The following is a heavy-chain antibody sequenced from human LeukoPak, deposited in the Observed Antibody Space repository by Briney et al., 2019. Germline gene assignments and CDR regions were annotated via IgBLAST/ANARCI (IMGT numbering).Heavy chain of an antibody. Sequence: SETLSLTCTVSGGSISSGDYYWSWIRHPPGKGLEWIGYIYYSGSTYYNPSLKSRVTISVDTSKNQFSLKLSSVTAADTAVYYCATGTYYYDSSGYRGYYFDYWGQGTLVTVSS. CDR3: ATGTYYYDSSGYRGYYFDY. CDR2: IYYSGST. V-gene: IGHV4-30-4*08. D-gene: IGHD3-22*01. J-gene: IGHJ4*02. CDR1: GGSISSGDYY.